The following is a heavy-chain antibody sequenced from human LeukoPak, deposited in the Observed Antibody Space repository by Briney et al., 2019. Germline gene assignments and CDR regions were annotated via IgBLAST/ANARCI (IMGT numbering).Heavy chain of an antibody. CDR1: GGTFSSYA. Sequence: GASVKVSCKASGGTFSSYANSWVRQAPGQGLEGMGGIIPMVGTANYAQKFQGRVTITADESTSTAYMELSSLRSEDTAVYYCARSPRGGATEAVVYFDYWGQGTLVTVSS. CDR2: IIPMVGTA. V-gene: IGHV1-69*13. J-gene: IGHJ4*02. D-gene: IGHD1-26*01. CDR3: ARSPRGGATEAVVYFDY.